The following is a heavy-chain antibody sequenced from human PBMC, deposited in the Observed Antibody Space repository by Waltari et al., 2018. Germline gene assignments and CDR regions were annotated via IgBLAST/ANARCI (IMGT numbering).Heavy chain of an antibody. CDR3: VLVAYSGYPDS. D-gene: IGHD5-12*01. V-gene: IGHV1-2*06. Sequence: QVELVQSGAEVKMPGASVKVSVKGSGYNFTFNYPHWVRQAPGQGLEWVGRINTNGGATNYAQKFQGRVTLTTDSSISTAYMEQTRLRSDDTAVYYCVLVAYSGYPDSWGQGTLVTVSS. CDR2: INTNGGAT. J-gene: IGHJ5*01. CDR1: GYNFTFNY.